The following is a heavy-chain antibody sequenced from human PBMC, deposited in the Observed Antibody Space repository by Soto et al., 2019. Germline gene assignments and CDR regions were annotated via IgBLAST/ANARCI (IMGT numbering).Heavy chain of an antibody. CDR1: GGSISSSNW. D-gene: IGHD2-2*02. J-gene: IGHJ5*02. Sequence: SETLSLTCAVSGGSISSSNWWSWVRQPPGKGLEWIGEIYHSGSTNYNPSLKSRVTISVDKSKNQLSLKLSSVTAADTAVYYCARKGTCSSTSCYIGWFDPWGQGTLVTV. CDR3: ARKGTCSSTSCYIGWFDP. V-gene: IGHV4-4*02. CDR2: IYHSGST.